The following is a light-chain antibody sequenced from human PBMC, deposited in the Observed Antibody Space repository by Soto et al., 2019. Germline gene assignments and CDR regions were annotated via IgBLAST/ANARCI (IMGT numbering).Light chain of an antibody. CDR1: QSLSGN. CDR3: QQYNNWLFT. Sequence: EIVMTQSPATLSVSPGERVTLSCRASQSLSGNLAWYQQKPGQAPRLLIYGASTRATGIPARFSGSGSGTEFTLTISSLQSEDFAVYYCQQYNNWLFTFGGGTRMEIK. CDR2: GAS. V-gene: IGKV3-15*01. J-gene: IGKJ4*01.